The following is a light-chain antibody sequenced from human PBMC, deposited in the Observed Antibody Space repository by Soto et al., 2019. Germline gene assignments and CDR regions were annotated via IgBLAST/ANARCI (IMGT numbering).Light chain of an antibody. V-gene: IGKV3-20*01. J-gene: IGKJ2*01. CDR3: HQYGSSPYT. Sequence: EIVLTQSPGTLSLSPGERATLSCRASQSVSSSYIAWYQQKPGQAPRLLIYGASSRATGIPDRFSGSGSGRYCTLTTSRLEPEDFAVYYCHQYGSSPYTFGQGTKLEIK. CDR1: QSVSSSY. CDR2: GAS.